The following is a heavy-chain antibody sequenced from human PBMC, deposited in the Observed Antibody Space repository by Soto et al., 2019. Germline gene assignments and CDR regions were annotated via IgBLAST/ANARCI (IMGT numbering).Heavy chain of an antibody. CDR3: ARAGTGTKYYYYYYGMDV. V-gene: IGHV1-18*01. CDR2: ISAYNGNT. D-gene: IGHD1-7*01. Sequence: GASVKVSCEASGYTFTSYGISWVRQAPGQGLEWMGWISAYNGNTNYAQELQGRVTMTTDTSTSTAYMELRSLRSDDTAVYYCARAGTGTKYYYYYYGMDVWGQGTTVTVSS. J-gene: IGHJ6*02. CDR1: GYTFTSYG.